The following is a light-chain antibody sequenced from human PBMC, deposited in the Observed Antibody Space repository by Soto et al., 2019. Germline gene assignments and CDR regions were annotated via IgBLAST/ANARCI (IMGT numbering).Light chain of an antibody. Sequence: DIRMTKSASTLSGSLGARVTITCRASQTISSWLAWYQHKPGKAPKLLIYKASTLKSGVPSRFSGSGSGTEFTLTISILQPDDVTTYCCQHYNSYAEAFGQGTKVDIK. J-gene: IGKJ1*01. CDR1: QTISSW. CDR2: KAS. V-gene: IGKV1-5*03. CDR3: QHYNSYAEA.